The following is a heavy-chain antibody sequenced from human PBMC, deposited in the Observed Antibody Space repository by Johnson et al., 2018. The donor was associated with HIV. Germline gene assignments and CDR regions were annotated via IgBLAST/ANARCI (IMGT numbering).Heavy chain of an antibody. CDR3: ARGRDGSSGWEGGAFDI. V-gene: IGHV3-30*04. Sequence: VQLVESGGGVVQPGRSLRLSCAASGFTFSSYAMHWVRQAPGKGLEWVAVISYDGSNKYYTDSVQGRFTISRDNSNNTLYLQMNSLRAEDTVVYYCARGRDGSSGWEGGAFDIWGQGTMVTVSS. CDR2: ISYDGSNK. CDR1: GFTFSSYA. D-gene: IGHD6-19*01. J-gene: IGHJ3*02.